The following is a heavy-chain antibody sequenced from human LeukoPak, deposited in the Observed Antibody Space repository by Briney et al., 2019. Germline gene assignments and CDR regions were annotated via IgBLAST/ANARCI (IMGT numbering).Heavy chain of an antibody. J-gene: IGHJ4*02. V-gene: IGHV4-59*12. D-gene: IGHD3-10*01. CDR3: ARGQRELLRFGELYFGFDY. CDR1: GGSISSCY. CDR2: IYYSGST. Sequence: SETLSLTCTVSGGSISSCYWSWIRQPPGKGLEWIGYIYYSGSTNYNPSLKSRVTISVDTSKNQFSLKLSSVTAADTAVYYCARGQRELLRFGELYFGFDYWGQGTLVTASS.